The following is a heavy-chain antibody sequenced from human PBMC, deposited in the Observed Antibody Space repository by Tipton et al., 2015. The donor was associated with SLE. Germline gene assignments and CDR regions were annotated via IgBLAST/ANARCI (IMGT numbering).Heavy chain of an antibody. J-gene: IGHJ4*02. CDR3: ARDSSGYSIFFDY. D-gene: IGHD3-22*01. V-gene: IGHV4-34*01. CDR1: GGSFSGYY. CDR2: INHSGST. Sequence: TLSLTCAVYGGSFSGYYWSWFRQPPGKGLEWIGEINHSGSTNYNPSLKSRVTISVDTSKNQFSLKLSSVTAADTAVYYCARDSSGYSIFFDYWGQGTLVTVSS.